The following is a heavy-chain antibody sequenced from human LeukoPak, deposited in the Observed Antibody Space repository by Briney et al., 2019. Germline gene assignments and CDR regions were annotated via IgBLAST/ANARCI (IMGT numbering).Heavy chain of an antibody. CDR3: ARRGYSGYEGSWFDY. Sequence: GESLKIACKASGYNFSNYWFGWVRQMPGKGLEWMRIIYPGDSDTRNSPSFQGQVTISADKSISTAYLQWSSLKAADTALYYCARRGYSGYEGSWFDYWGQGTLVTVSS. V-gene: IGHV5-51*01. D-gene: IGHD5-12*01. CDR1: GYNFSNYW. CDR2: IYPGDSDT. J-gene: IGHJ4*02.